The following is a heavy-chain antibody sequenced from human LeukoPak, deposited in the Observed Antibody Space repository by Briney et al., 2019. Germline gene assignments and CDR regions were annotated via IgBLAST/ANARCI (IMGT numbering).Heavy chain of an antibody. CDR3: ARPVGGGYNYNYMDV. J-gene: IGHJ6*03. D-gene: IGHD5-24*01. V-gene: IGHV5-51*01. CDR2: IYPGDSDT. Sequence: GESLKISCKGSGYSFTTYWIGWVRQMPGKGLEWMGIIYPGDSDTRYSPSFQGQVTISADKSINTAYLQWSSLKASDTAMYYCARPVGGGYNYNYMDVWGKGTTVTVSS. CDR1: GYSFTTYW.